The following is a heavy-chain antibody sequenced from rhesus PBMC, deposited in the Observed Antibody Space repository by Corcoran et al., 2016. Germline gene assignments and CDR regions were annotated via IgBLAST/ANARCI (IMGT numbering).Heavy chain of an antibody. V-gene: IGHV4S14*01. CDR2: IYGSGGSN. CDR1: GYSISSGYY. Sequence: QVQLQESGPGLVKPSETLSLTCAVSGYSISSGYYWGWIRQPPGKGLEWIGSIYGSGGSNYLNPSLKRRVTLSVDTSKNQFSPKLSSVNAADTAVYYCARVGSSWSEWDTVGTEWYFDLWGPGTPITISS. D-gene: IGHD5-42*01. CDR3: ARVGSSWSEWDTVGTEWYFDL. J-gene: IGHJ2*01.